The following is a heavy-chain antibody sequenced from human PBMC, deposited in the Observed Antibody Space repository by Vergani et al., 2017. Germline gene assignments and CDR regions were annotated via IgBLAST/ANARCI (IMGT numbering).Heavy chain of an antibody. V-gene: IGHV1-46*03. CDR1: GYTFTSYY. CDR2: INPSGGST. J-gene: IGHJ6*02. D-gene: IGHD3-3*01. Sequence: QVQLVQSGAEVKKPGASVKVSCKASGYTFTSYYMHWVRQAPGQGLERMGIINPSGGSTSYAQKFQGRVTMTRDTSTSTVYMELSSLRSEDTAVYYCASCLRFLEWPDVWGQGTTVTVSS. CDR3: ASCLRFLEWPDV.